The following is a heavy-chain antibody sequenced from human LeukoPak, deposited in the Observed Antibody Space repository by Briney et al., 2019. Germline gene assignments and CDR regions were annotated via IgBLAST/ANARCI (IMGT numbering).Heavy chain of an antibody. V-gene: IGHV3-48*01. D-gene: IGHD2-21*01. CDR2: ISSSSSTI. J-gene: IGHJ4*02. CDR1: GFTFSSYS. Sequence: GGSLRLSCAASGFTFSSYSMNWVRQAPGKGLEWVSSISSSSSTIYYADSVKGRFTISRDNAKNSLYLQMNSLRAEDTAVYYCARDIRTSPTFDYWGQGTLVTVSS. CDR3: ARDIRTSPTFDY.